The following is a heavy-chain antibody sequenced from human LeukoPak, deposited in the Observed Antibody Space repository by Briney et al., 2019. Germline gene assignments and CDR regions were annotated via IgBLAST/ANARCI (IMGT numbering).Heavy chain of an antibody. D-gene: IGHD3-10*01. CDR2: INQDGSDT. CDR1: GFTFSNYW. CDR3: VRNSGRFTGDH. V-gene: IGHV3-7*01. J-gene: IGHJ4*02. Sequence: PGGSLRLSCTASGFTFSNYWMNWARQAPGKGLEWVAIINQDGSDTNYVDSVKGRFTISRDNAKNSLSLQMNGLRVEDTAFYYCVRNSGRFTGDHWGPGTLVSVSS.